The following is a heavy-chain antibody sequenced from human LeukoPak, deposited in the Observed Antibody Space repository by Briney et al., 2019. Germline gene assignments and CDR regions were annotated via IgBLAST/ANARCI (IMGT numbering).Heavy chain of an antibody. CDR3: AKDWRYYYDSSGYFD. Sequence: GGSLRLSCAASGFTFSSYSMNWVRQAPGKGLEWVSYISSSSSTIYYADSVKGRFTISRDNSKNTLYLQMNSLRAEDTAVYYCAKDWRYYYDSSGYFDWGQGTLVTVSS. D-gene: IGHD3-22*01. CDR1: GFTFSSYS. CDR2: ISSSSSTI. V-gene: IGHV3-48*01. J-gene: IGHJ4*02.